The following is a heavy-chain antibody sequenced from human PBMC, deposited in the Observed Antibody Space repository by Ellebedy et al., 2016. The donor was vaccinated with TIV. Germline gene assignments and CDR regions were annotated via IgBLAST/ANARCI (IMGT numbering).Heavy chain of an antibody. CDR2: ISGSSSSM. J-gene: IGHJ4*02. CDR3: ARGRGLHPTYFFDY. D-gene: IGHD2-15*01. V-gene: IGHV3-48*04. Sequence: GESLKISCAASGFTFSDYSMNWVRQAPGKGLEWVSYISGSSSSMYYADSVKGRFTISRDNAKNSLYLQMNSLRAEDTAVYYCARGRGLHPTYFFDYWGQGTLVTVSS. CDR1: GFTFSDYS.